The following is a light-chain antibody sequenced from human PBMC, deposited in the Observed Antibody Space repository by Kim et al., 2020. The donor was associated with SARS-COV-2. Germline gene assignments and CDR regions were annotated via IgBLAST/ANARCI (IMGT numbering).Light chain of an antibody. CDR1: QSVNSRY. CDR3: QQYCTLPYT. V-gene: IGKV3-20*01. CDR2: GAS. J-gene: IGKJ2*01. Sequence: EIVLTQSPGTLSLSPGERATLSCRASQSVNSRYLAWYQVKPGQAPRLLIFGASSWATGVPDRFSGSGSGTDFTLNISSLEPEDFAVYYCQQYCTLPYTFGQGTKLQI.